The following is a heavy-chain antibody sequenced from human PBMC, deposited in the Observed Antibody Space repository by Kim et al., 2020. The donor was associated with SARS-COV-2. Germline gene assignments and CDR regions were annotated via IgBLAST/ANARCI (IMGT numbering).Heavy chain of an antibody. Sequence: GGSLRLSCAASGFTFSSYAMSWVRQAPGKGLEWVSAISGSGGSTYYADSVKGRFTISRDNSKNTLYLQMNSLRAEDTAVYYCAKDRISSGYYRSSRQGIDYWGQGTLVTVSS. V-gene: IGHV3-23*01. CDR3: AKDRISSGYYRSSRQGIDY. J-gene: IGHJ4*02. D-gene: IGHD3-22*01. CDR2: ISGSGGST. CDR1: GFTFSSYA.